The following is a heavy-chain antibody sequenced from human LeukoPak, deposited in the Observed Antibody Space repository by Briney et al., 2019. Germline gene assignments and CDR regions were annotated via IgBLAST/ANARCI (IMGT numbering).Heavy chain of an antibody. J-gene: IGHJ4*02. CDR2: IWYDGSKE. CDR3: ARITGWAQLDY. V-gene: IGHV3-33*01. Sequence: GGSLRLSCAASGFTFSSNGMDWVRQAPGKGLEWVAVIWYDGSKEYYADSVKGRFTISRDNSRNTLDLQMNSLRADDTAVYYCARITGWAQLDYWGQGTLVTVSS. CDR1: GFTFSSNG. D-gene: IGHD6-19*01.